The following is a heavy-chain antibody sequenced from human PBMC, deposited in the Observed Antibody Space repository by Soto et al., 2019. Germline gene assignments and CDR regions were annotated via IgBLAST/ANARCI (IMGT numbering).Heavy chain of an antibody. CDR2: INHSGST. CDR3: ARSNVLLWFGEPNRRYYGMDV. CDR1: GGSFSGYY. D-gene: IGHD3-10*01. J-gene: IGHJ6*02. Sequence: PSETLSLTCAVYGGSFSGYYWIWIRQPPGKGLEWIGEINHSGSTNYNPSLKSRVTISVDTSKNQFSLKLSSVTAADTAVYYCARSNVLLWFGEPNRRYYGMDVWGQGTTVTVSS. V-gene: IGHV4-34*01.